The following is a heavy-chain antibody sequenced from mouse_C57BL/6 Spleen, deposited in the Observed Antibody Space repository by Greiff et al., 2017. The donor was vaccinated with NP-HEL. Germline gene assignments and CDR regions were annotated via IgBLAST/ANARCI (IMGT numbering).Heavy chain of an antibody. CDR3: SRGQLRLPYYFDY. CDR2: INPNYGTT. CDR1: GYSFTDYN. D-gene: IGHD3-2*02. V-gene: IGHV1-39*01. Sequence: VQLQHSGPELVKPGASVKISCKASGYSFTDYNMNWVKQSNGKSLEWIGVINPNYGTTSYNQKFKGKATLTVDQSSSTAYMQLNSLTSEDSAVYYCSRGQLRLPYYFDYWGQGTTLTVSS. J-gene: IGHJ2*01.